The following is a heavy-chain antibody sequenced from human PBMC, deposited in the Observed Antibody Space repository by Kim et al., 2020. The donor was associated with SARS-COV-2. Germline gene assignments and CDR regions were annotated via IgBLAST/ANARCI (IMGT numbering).Heavy chain of an antibody. V-gene: IGHV3-7*03. D-gene: IGHD5-12*01. Sequence: GGSLRLSCAASGFTFSSYWMSWVRQAPGKGLEWVANIKQDGSEKYYVDSVKGRFTISRDNAKNSLYLQMNSLRAEDTAVYYCARATADGYKGYYGMDVWGQGTTVTVSS. CDR2: IKQDGSEK. CDR1: GFTFSSYW. CDR3: ARATADGYKGYYGMDV. J-gene: IGHJ6*02.